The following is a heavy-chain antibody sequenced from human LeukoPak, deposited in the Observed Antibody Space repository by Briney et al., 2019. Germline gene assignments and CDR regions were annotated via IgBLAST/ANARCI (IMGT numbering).Heavy chain of an antibody. CDR3: AKDHVTWGNRYFDH. V-gene: IGHV3-30*02. CDR1: GFTFSTYG. CDR2: IGHDGTKI. J-gene: IGHJ4*02. Sequence: PGGSLRLSCAASGFTFSTYGMHWVRQAPGKGLEWVAFIGHDGTKIYYADSVQGRFTISRDNSKNTLYLEMNSLSGEDTALYYCAKDHVTWGNRYFDHWGQGTLGTVS. D-gene: IGHD3-16*01.